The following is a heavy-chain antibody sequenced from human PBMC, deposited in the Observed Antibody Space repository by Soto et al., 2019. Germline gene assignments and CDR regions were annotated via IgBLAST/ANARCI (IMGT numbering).Heavy chain of an antibody. Sequence: ASVKVSCKASGYTFTSYGISWVRQAPGQGLEWMGWISAYNGNTNYAQKLQGRVTMTTDTSTSTAYMELRSLRSDDTAVYYCARGPRRDSSGYSRVLLHGGQGTLFTVPS. V-gene: IGHV1-18*04. D-gene: IGHD3-22*01. CDR3: ARGPRRDSSGYSRVLLH. J-gene: IGHJ1*01. CDR2: ISAYNGNT. CDR1: GYTFTSYG.